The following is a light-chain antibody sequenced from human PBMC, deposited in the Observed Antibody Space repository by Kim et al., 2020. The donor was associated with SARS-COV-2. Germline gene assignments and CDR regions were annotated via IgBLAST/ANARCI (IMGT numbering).Light chain of an antibody. V-gene: IGLV1-51*01. CDR1: SSNIGNNY. CDR3: GTWDSSLSGLV. CDR2: DNN. J-gene: IGLJ3*02. Sequence: QSVLTQSPSVSAAPGQKVTISCSGSSSNIGNNYVSWYQQLPGTAPKLLIYDNNKRPSGIPDRFSGSKSGTSATLGITGLQTGDEADYYCGTWDSSLSGLVFGGGTQLTVL.